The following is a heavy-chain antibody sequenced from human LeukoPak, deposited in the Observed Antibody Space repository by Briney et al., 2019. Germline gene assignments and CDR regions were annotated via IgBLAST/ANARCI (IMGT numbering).Heavy chain of an antibody. CDR3: ARRPAYCGSTSCYDY. CDR2: IYPSGST. D-gene: IGHD2-2*01. Sequence: SETLSLTCIPSGGSMSSSSRSWIRQPAGEGLEWMGRIYPSGSTNYDPSLKSRVTISVDKSKHQFSLKLSCVTAADTAVYYCARRPAYCGSTSCYDYWGQGTLVTVSS. V-gene: IGHV4-4*07. J-gene: IGHJ4*02. CDR1: GGSMSSSS.